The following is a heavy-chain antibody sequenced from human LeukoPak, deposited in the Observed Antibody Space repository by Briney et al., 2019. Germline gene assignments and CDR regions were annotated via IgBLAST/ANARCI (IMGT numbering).Heavy chain of an antibody. CDR2: IKSKTDDGTI. Sequence: GGSLRLSCAASGVTFSNAWMSWVRQAPGKGLEWVGRIKSKTDDGTIDYAAPVKGRFTISRDDSKNTLYLQMNSLKTEDTAVYYCTTYLRATDFDYWGQGTLVTVSS. J-gene: IGHJ4*02. CDR3: TTYLRATDFDY. CDR1: GVTFSNAW. D-gene: IGHD5-12*01. V-gene: IGHV3-15*01.